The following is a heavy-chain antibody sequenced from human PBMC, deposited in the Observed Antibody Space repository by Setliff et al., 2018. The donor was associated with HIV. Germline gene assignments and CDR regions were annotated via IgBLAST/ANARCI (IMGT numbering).Heavy chain of an antibody. V-gene: IGHV4-59*11. CDR3: ARVARVHPFDP. CDR1: GGSMNSHY. J-gene: IGHJ5*02. Sequence: SETLSLTCSVFGGSMNSHYWSWIRQPPGKGLEWIGLIYYTGIPTYNMSLKSRVTMSVDRSKNQFSPRLTSVTAADTAMYYCARVARVHPFDPWGQGTLVTVS. CDR2: IYYTGIP.